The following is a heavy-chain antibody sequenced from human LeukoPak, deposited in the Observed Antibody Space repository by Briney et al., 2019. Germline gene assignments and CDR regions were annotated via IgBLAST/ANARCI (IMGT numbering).Heavy chain of an antibody. Sequence: SVKVSCKASGGTFSSYAINWVRQAPGQGLEWMGRIIPIFGIANYAQKFQGRVTITADKSTSTAYMELSGLRSEDTAVYYCARGARSGYDSRFDYWGQGTLVTVSS. CDR2: IIPIFGIA. CDR3: ARGARSGYDSRFDY. D-gene: IGHD5-12*01. V-gene: IGHV1-69*04. CDR1: GGTFSSYA. J-gene: IGHJ4*02.